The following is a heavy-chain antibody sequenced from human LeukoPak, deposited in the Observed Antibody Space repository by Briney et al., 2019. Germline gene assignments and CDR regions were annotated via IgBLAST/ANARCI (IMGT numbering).Heavy chain of an antibody. CDR3: ARGRGQWGSSWSTYYYYGMDV. D-gene: IGHD6-13*01. V-gene: IGHV4-30-2*01. J-gene: IGHJ6*04. CDR1: GGSISSGGYS. Sequence: PSQTPSLTCAVSGGSISSGGYSWSWIRQPPGKGLEWIGYIYHSGSTYYNPSLKSRVTISVDRSKNQFSLKLSSVTAADTAVYYCARGRGQWGSSWSTYYYYGMDVWGKGTTVTVSS. CDR2: IYHSGST.